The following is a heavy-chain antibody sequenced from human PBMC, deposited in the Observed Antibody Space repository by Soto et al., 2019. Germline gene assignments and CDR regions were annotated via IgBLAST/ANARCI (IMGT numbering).Heavy chain of an antibody. CDR2: INTDGSVA. D-gene: IGHD2-21*01. Sequence: EVQLVESGGGLVQPGESLRLSCAASGLTFRSYWMHWVRQAPGKGLVWVSRINTDGSVAMYVDSVKGRFTISRDNAKNTLYLHMNSLRAEDTAVYYRVRDMQLWRLDSWDQGTLVTVSS. J-gene: IGHJ4*02. CDR1: GLTFRSYW. V-gene: IGHV3-74*03. CDR3: VRDMQLWRLDS.